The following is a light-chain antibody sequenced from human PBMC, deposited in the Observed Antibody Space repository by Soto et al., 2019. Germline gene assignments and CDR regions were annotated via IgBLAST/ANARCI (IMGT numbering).Light chain of an antibody. CDR1: ENIRKY. J-gene: IGKJ4*01. V-gene: IGKV1-39*01. Sequence: IEMTQSPSSLSASVGDRVTMTCRASENIRKYLNWYQHKQGKAPKIVIYGASSLQSGVPSRFSGSGSGTDFNLTISSLQPEDFAIYYCQQSFSTHALTFGGGTKVDIK. CDR3: QQSFSTHALT. CDR2: GAS.